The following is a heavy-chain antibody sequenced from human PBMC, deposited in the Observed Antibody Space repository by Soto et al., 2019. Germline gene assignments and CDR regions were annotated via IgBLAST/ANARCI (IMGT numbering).Heavy chain of an antibody. CDR3: ARGSSGWYSDY. Sequence: QVQLVESGGGVVQPGRSLRLSCAASGFTFSSYAMHWVRQAPGKGLEWVAVISYDGSNKYYADSVKGRFTISRDNSKNTLYLQMNSLRAEDTAVYYCARGSSGWYSDYWGQGTLVTVSS. CDR2: ISYDGSNK. J-gene: IGHJ4*02. CDR1: GFTFSSYA. D-gene: IGHD6-19*01. V-gene: IGHV3-30-3*01.